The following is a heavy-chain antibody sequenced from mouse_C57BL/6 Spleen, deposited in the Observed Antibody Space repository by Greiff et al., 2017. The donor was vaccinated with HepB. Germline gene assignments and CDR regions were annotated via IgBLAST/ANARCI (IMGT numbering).Heavy chain of an antibody. J-gene: IGHJ4*01. V-gene: IGHV1-15*01. CDR2: IDPETGGT. Sequence: VQLQQSGAELVRPGASVTLSCKASGYTFTDYEMHWVKQTPVNGLEWIGAIDPETGGTAYNQKFKGKAILTADKSSSTAYMELRSLTSEDSAVYYCTSGGYYLMDYWGQGTSVTVSS. CDR3: TSGGYYLMDY. D-gene: IGHD2-3*01. CDR1: GYTFTDYE.